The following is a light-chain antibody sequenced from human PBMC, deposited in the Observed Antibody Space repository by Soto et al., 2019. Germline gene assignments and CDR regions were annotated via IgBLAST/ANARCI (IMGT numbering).Light chain of an antibody. Sequence: EVVLTQSPGTLSLSRGERATLSCRASERIYSAYLGWYQQKPGQAPRLLIYGTSSRATGIPDRFSGSGSGTDFTLTISSLQSEDFAVYYCQQYNNWPQITFGQGTRLEIK. V-gene: IGKV3-20*01. J-gene: IGKJ5*01. CDR3: QQYNNWPQIT. CDR2: GTS. CDR1: ERIYSAY.